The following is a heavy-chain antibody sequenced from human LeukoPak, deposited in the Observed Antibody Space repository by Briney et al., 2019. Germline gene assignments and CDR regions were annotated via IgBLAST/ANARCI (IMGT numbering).Heavy chain of an antibody. J-gene: IGHJ4*02. V-gene: IGHV3-21*01. Sequence: GSLRLSCATSGFTFSSYSMKWVRQAPGKGLGWVSSISSSSSYIYYADSVKGRFTISRGNAKNSLYLQMNSLRAEDTAVYYCARDFVAAGTRDRSVWGQGTLVTVSS. CDR2: ISSSSSYI. CDR1: GFTFSSYS. D-gene: IGHD6-13*01. CDR3: ARDFVAAGTRDRSV.